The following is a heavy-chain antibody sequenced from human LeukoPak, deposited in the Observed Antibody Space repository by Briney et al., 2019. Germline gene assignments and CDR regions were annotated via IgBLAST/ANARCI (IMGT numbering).Heavy chain of an antibody. CDR1: AFTVSYYA. CDR3: ARGPKYYYYDSAYYFGYFDY. V-gene: IGHV3-30*04. D-gene: IGHD3-22*01. J-gene: IGHJ4*02. Sequence: PGGSLRLSCAASAFTVSYYAMHWVRQAPGKGVEWVAVISYDGRNKYYGDCVKGRFTIYRESSKNTLYVEKNRQRAEDTAVYYCARGPKYYYYDSAYYFGYFDYWGQGTLLTVSS. CDR2: ISYDGRNK.